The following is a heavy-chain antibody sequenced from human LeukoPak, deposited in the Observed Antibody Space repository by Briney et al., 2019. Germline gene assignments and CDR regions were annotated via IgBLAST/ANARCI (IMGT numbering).Heavy chain of an antibody. CDR2: ISYDGSNK. D-gene: IGHD3-10*01. J-gene: IGHJ6*02. V-gene: IGHV3-30*18. CDR1: VFTFSSYG. CDR3: AKNWGVQYYYYYGMDV. Sequence: GWSVRLSCAASVFTFSSYGMHWVRQAPGKGLEWVAVISYDGSNKYYADSLKGRFTISRDNSKTTLYLQTNSLRAEATAVYYCAKNWGVQYYYYYGMDVWGQGTTVTVSS.